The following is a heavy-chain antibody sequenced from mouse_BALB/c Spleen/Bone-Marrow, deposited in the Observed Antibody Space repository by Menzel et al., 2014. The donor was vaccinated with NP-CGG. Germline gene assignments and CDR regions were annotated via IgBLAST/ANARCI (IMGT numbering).Heavy chain of an antibody. J-gene: IGHJ2*01. CDR2: IDPANGKT. CDR3: ARGHGYYVGYYFDN. CDR1: GFNIKDTY. Sequence: VQLQQSGAEPVKPGASVKLSCTASGFNIKDTYMHWVKQRPEQGLEWIGRIDPANGKTKYDPKFQGKATITADTSSNTAHLQLSSLTSEDTAVYYCARGHGYYVGYYFDNWGQGTTLTVSS. D-gene: IGHD2-3*01. V-gene: IGHV14-3*02.